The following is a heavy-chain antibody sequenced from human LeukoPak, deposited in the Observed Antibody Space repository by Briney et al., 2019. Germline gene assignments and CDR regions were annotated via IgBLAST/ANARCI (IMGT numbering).Heavy chain of an antibody. D-gene: IGHD3-10*01. V-gene: IGHV3-53*04. CDR2: IYSGGST. Sequence: GRSLRLSCAASGFTVSSNYMSWVRQAPGKGLEWVSVIYSGGSTYYADSVKGRFTISRHNSKNTLYLQMNSLRAEDTAVYYCARLRFYYGSGSYSYFDYWGQGTLVTVSS. J-gene: IGHJ4*02. CDR1: GFTVSSNY. CDR3: ARLRFYYGSGSYSYFDY.